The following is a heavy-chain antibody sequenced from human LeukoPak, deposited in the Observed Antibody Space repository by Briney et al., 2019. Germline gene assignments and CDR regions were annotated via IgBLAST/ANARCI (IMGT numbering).Heavy chain of an antibody. CDR2: INPDSGGT. V-gene: IGHV1-2*02. Sequence: GASVKVSCKASGYTFTGYYMHWVRQAPGQGLEWMGWINPDSGGTNYAQKFQGRVTMTRDTSISTVYMELSRLKSEDTAVYYCARGVNTYLWFGGDYMDVWGKGSTVTVSS. CDR3: ARGVNTYLWFGGDYMDV. D-gene: IGHD3-16*01. J-gene: IGHJ6*03. CDR1: GYTFTGYY.